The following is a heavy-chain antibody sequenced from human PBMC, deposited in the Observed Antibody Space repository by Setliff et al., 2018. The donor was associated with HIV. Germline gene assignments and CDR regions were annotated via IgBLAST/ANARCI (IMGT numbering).Heavy chain of an antibody. D-gene: IGHD3-22*01. CDR1: GGSISSGGSY. CDR2: IYYSGST. J-gene: IGHJ4*02. CDR3: ARGTLYYYDTGGYSYFDY. Sequence: SETLSLTCTVSGGSISSGGSYWSWIRQHPGKGLAWIGYIYYSGSTYYNPSLKSRVTISVDTSKNQFSLKLSSVTAADTAVFYCARGTLYYYDTGGYSYFDYWGQGTLVTVSS. V-gene: IGHV4-31*03.